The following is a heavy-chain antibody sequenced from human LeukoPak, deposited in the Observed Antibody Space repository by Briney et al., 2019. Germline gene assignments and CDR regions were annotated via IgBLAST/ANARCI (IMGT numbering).Heavy chain of an antibody. CDR1: GGSFSGYY. D-gene: IGHD6-19*01. CDR3: ARGPYSSGWYAFDY. Sequence: PSETLSLTCAVYGGSFSGYYWSWIRQPPGKGLEWIGEINHSGSTNYNPSLKSRVTISVDTSKNQVSLKLSSVTDADTAVYYCARGPYSSGWYAFDYWGHGTLVTVPS. J-gene: IGHJ4*01. CDR2: INHSGST. V-gene: IGHV4-34*01.